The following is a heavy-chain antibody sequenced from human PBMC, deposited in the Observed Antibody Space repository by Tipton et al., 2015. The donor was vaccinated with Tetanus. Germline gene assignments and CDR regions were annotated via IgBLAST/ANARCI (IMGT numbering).Heavy chain of an antibody. CDR1: GGSFSGYY. CDR3: ARGYCSGGSCYSYYYGMDV. CDR2: INHSGST. Sequence: TLSLTCAVYGGSFSGYYWSWIRQPPGKGLEWIGEINHSGSTNYNPSLKSRVTISVDTSKNQFSLKLSSVTAADTAVYYCARGYCSGGSCYSYYYGMDVWGQGTTVTVSS. D-gene: IGHD2-15*01. J-gene: IGHJ6*02. V-gene: IGHV4-34*01.